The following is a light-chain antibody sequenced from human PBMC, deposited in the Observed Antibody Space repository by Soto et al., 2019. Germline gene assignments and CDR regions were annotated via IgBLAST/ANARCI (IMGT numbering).Light chain of an antibody. V-gene: IGKV3-11*01. CDR3: QHRANWSLT. Sequence: EVVLTQSPATLSLSPGERATLSCRASQSVASYLAWYQQRPGQAPRLLVYDASNRAPGIPARFSGSGSGTDFTLTINGLEPEDFAIYYCQHRANWSLTFGGGTRVELK. J-gene: IGKJ4*01. CDR2: DAS. CDR1: QSVASY.